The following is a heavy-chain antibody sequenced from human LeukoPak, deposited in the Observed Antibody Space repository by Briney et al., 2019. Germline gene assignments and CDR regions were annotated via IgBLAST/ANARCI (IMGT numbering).Heavy chain of an antibody. V-gene: IGHV1-18*04. J-gene: IGHJ4*02. CDR1: GYTFTDYY. CDR3: ARDKSRYNYGYNY. Sequence: ASVKVSCKASGYTFTDYYMHWVRQAPGQGLDWMGWISPYNGDTNYAQKFQGRVTVTTDTSTSTVYMELRSLRSDDTAVYYCARDKSRYNYGYNYWGQGTLVTVSS. CDR2: ISPYNGDT. D-gene: IGHD5-18*01.